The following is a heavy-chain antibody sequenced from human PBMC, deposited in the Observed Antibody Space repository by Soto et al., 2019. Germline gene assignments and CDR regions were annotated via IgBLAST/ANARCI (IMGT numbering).Heavy chain of an antibody. J-gene: IGHJ6*02. D-gene: IGHD6-13*01. CDR2: ISSSSSYI. V-gene: IGHV3-21*01. CDR1: GFTFSSYS. CDR3: ARGRGAAGTDSVQYYGMDV. Sequence: EVQLVESGGGLVKPGGSLRLSCAASGFTFSSYSMNWVHQAPGKGLEWVSSISSSSSYIYYADSVKGRFTISRDNAKNSLYLQMNSLRAEDTAVYYCARGRGAAGTDSVQYYGMDVWGQGTTVTVSS.